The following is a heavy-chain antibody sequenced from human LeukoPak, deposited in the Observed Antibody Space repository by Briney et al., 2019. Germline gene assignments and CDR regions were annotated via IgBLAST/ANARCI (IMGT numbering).Heavy chain of an antibody. CDR3: AKNHLTFTVTDYSSFDY. V-gene: IGHV3-23*01. CDR2: ISATGGST. D-gene: IGHD4-17*01. Sequence: PGGSLRLSCAVSGFIVSSDYMSWVRQAPGKGLQWVSGISATGGSTYYADSVRGRFTVSRDRSKSSLYLQMNSLRVEDTAVYYCAKNHLTFTVTDYSSFDYWGQGVLVTVSS. J-gene: IGHJ4*02. CDR1: GFIVSSDY.